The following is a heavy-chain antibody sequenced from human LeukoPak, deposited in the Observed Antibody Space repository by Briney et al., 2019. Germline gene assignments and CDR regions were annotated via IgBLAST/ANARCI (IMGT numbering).Heavy chain of an antibody. J-gene: IGHJ4*01. Sequence: SQTLSLTCTVSGGSISSGSYYLSWIRQPAGKGLEWIGRIYTSGSTNYNPSLKSRVTISVDTSKNQFSLKVSSVTAADTAVYYCASRVYGLGSFNYWGQGTLVTVSS. CDR2: IYTSGST. CDR1: GGSISSGSYY. CDR3: ASRVYGLGSFNY. D-gene: IGHD3-10*01. V-gene: IGHV4-61*02.